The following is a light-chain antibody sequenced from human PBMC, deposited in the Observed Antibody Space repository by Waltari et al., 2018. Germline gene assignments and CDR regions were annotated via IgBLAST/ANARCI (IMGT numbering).Light chain of an antibody. CDR3: QQYSDSIT. Sequence: EIVLTQSPGTLSLSPGETVTLSCRASNSVNNRYLAWYQQKSGQAPRLLMYGVSTRATGIPDRFSGRGSGTDFTLSISRLEPEDFAVYYCQQYSDSITFGQGTRLE. J-gene: IGKJ5*01. CDR2: GVS. CDR1: NSVNNRY. V-gene: IGKV3-20*01.